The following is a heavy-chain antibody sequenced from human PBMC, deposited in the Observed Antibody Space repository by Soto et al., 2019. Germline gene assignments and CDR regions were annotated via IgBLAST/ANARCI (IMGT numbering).Heavy chain of an antibody. CDR2: MNPNSGNT. Sequence: GSSVKLSCKASGYTFTSYDINWVRQATGQGLEWMGWMNPNSGNTGYAQKFQGRVTMTRNTSISTAYMELSSLRSEDTAVYYCARSIAARRGPRGYYYYGMDVWGQGTTVTVSS. V-gene: IGHV1-8*01. D-gene: IGHD6-6*01. CDR1: GYTFTSYD. J-gene: IGHJ6*02. CDR3: ARSIAARRGPRGYYYYGMDV.